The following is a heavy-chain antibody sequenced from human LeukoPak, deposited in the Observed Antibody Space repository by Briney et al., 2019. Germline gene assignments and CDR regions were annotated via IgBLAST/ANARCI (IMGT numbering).Heavy chain of an antibody. CDR1: RGPFSSRPYY. CDR2: IYTSGDT. Sequence: SQTLSLTCTVSRGPFSSRPYYWSWIRQPAGKGLEWIGRIYTSGDTDYNPSLSSRVTISVDTSKNEFSLKLNALTASDTAIYYCARVGPYIEVDPWGQGILVTVSS. J-gene: IGHJ5*02. CDR3: ARVGPYIEVDP. V-gene: IGHV4-61*02. D-gene: IGHD5-12*01.